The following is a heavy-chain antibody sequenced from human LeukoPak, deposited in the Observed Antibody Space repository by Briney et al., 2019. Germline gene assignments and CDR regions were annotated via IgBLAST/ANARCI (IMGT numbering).Heavy chain of an antibody. D-gene: IGHD1-1*01. CDR1: GGSLSSDY. CDR2: IYDTGST. J-gene: IGHJ5*02. CDR3: AREGATGGTYNWFDP. Sequence: SETLSLTCTVSGGSLSSDYWSWIRQPPGKGLEYLGYIYDTGSTNYNPSLDSRVTISVDTSKNQFSLKLSSVTAADTAVYYCAREGATGGTYNWFDPWGQGTLVTVSS. V-gene: IGHV4-59*12.